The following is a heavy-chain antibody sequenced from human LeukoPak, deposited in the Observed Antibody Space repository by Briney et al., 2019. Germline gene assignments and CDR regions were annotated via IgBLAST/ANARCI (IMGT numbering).Heavy chain of an antibody. CDR2: IYTSGST. J-gene: IGHJ5*02. Sequence: SETLSLTCTVSGGSISSYYWSWIRQPAGKGLEWIGRIYTSGSTSYNPSLKSRVTMSVDTSKNQFSLKLSSVTAADTAVYYCARSGASMYYYGSGRISNWFDPWGQGTLVTVSS. V-gene: IGHV4-4*07. CDR1: GGSISSYY. CDR3: ARSGASMYYYGSGRISNWFDP. D-gene: IGHD3-10*01.